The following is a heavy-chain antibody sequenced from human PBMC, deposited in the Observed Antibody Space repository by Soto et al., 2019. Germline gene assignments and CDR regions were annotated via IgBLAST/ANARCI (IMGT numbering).Heavy chain of an antibody. V-gene: IGHV4-34*01. CDR3: AREGYCSGGSCYSRTLDY. CDR2: INHSGST. J-gene: IGHJ4*02. Sequence: PSETLSLTGAVYGGSFSGYYWSWIRQPPGKGLEWIGEINHSGSTNYNPSLKSRVTISVDTSKNQFSLKLSSVTAADTAVYYCAREGYCSGGSCYSRTLDYWGQGTLVTVSS. D-gene: IGHD2-15*01. CDR1: GGSFSGYY.